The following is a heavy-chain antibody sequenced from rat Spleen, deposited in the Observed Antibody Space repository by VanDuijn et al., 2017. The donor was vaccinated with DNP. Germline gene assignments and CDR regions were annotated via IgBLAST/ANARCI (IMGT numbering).Heavy chain of an antibody. Sequence: EVQLVESGGGLVQPGRSLKLSCAASGLTFTNYDMVWVRQAPGKGLEWIGEINKDSRTINYTPSLKDKFTISRDNAQSTLYLQMSKLQSEDTAIYYCARLGYYGFKDYWGQGVMVTVSS. CDR1: GLTFTNYD. CDR3: ARLGYYGFKDY. CDR2: INKDSRTI. J-gene: IGHJ2*01. V-gene: IGHV4-2*01. D-gene: IGHD1-9*01.